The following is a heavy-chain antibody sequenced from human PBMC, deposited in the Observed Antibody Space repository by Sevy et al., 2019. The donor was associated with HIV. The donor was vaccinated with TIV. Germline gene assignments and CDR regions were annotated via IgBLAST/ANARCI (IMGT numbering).Heavy chain of an antibody. Sequence: GESLKISCAASGFTVSSNYMSWVRQAPGKGLEWVSVIYSDGNTYYADSVKGRFTISRDNSKNTLYLQMNSLRAEDTAVYYCARGLILEWSWYGMDVWGQGTTVTVSS. D-gene: IGHD3-3*01. CDR2: IYSDGNT. J-gene: IGHJ6*02. V-gene: IGHV3-53*01. CDR3: ARGLILEWSWYGMDV. CDR1: GFTVSSNY.